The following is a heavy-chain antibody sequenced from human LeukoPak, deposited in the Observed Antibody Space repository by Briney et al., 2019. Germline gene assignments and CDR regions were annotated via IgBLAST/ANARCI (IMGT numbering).Heavy chain of an antibody. D-gene: IGHD3-22*01. Sequence: GGSLRLSCAVSGLTFSSSWMDWVRQAPGKGLEWVAVIWYDGSNKYYADSVKGRFTISRDNSKNTLYLQMNSLRAEDTAVYYCARGAYYDSSGYYYELHQYGMDVWGQGTTVTVSS. J-gene: IGHJ6*02. CDR1: GLTFSSSW. V-gene: IGHV3-33*08. CDR2: IWYDGSNK. CDR3: ARGAYYDSSGYYYELHQYGMDV.